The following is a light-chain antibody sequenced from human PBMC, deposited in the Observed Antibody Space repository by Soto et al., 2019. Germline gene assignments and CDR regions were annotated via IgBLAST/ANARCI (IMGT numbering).Light chain of an antibody. V-gene: IGKV1-5*03. CDR2: KAS. Sequence: IPLTQSASTLSASVGDRVTLTCRASQSISSWLAWYQQKPGKAPKLLIYKASTLESGVPSNFSGSGSGTDFTLTISSLQPEDFATYYCQQSYSTPITFGHGTRLEIK. CDR1: QSISSW. CDR3: QQSYSTPIT. J-gene: IGKJ5*01.